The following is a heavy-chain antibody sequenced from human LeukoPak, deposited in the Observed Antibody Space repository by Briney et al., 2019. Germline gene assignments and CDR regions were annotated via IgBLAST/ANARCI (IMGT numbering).Heavy chain of an antibody. Sequence: PGGSLRLSCAASGFTFDDYAMHWVRQAPGKGLEWVSAIRGSGGSTYYADSVKGRFTISRDNSKNTLYLQMNSLRAEDTAVYYCAKAAPYYYDSSGYYLSNWGQGTLVTVSS. CDR2: IRGSGGST. V-gene: IGHV3-23*01. CDR3: AKAAPYYYDSSGYYLSN. J-gene: IGHJ4*02. CDR1: GFTFDDYA. D-gene: IGHD3-22*01.